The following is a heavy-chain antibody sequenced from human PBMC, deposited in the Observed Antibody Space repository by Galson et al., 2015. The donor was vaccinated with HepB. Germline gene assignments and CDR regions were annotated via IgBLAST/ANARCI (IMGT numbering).Heavy chain of an antibody. Sequence: SLRLSCAASRFSFSMYAMHWVRQAPGKGLEWVAAVSYDERSKYYADSVKGRFTISRDNSKNTLYLQMNSLRTDDTAVYYCAKGWKYCYDSSGYPFDYWGQGTLVTVSP. V-gene: IGHV3-30*18. CDR3: AKGWKYCYDSSGYPFDY. D-gene: IGHD3-22*01. J-gene: IGHJ4*02. CDR2: VSYDERSK. CDR1: RFSFSMYA.